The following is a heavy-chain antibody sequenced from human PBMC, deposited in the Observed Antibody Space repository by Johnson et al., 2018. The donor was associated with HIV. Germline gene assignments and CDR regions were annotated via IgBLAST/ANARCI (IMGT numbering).Heavy chain of an antibody. Sequence: QVQLVESGGGLVKPGGSLRVSCAASGFKFKDYYMSWIRQAPGKGLEWISYISSSGGIRYYADSVKGRFTISRDNSKNTLSLQMNSLSIEDTAVYYCAREARIVVVEPSDAFDIWGQGTMVTVSS. CDR2: ISSSGGIR. D-gene: IGHD3-22*01. CDR3: AREARIVVVEPSDAFDI. CDR1: GFKFKDYY. J-gene: IGHJ3*02. V-gene: IGHV3-11*04.